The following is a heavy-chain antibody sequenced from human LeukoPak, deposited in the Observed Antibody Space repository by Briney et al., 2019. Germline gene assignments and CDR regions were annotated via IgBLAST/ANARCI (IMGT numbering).Heavy chain of an antibody. CDR2: IIPIFGTA. D-gene: IGHD1-26*01. CDR3: AVGATKYYYGMDV. Sequence: ASVKVSCTTSGYTFRRYGISWVRQAPGQGLEWMGGIIPIFGTANYAQKFQGRVTITADESTSTAYMELSSLRSEDTAVYYCAVGATKYYYGMDVWGQGTTVTVSS. V-gene: IGHV1-69*13. J-gene: IGHJ6*02. CDR1: GYTFRRYG.